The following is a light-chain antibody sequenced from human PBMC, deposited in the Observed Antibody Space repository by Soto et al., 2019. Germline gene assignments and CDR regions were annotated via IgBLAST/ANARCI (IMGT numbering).Light chain of an antibody. CDR3: CSYGGSRAV. CDR1: SSDVGSHNL. Sequence: QSALTQPASVSGSPGQSITLSCTGTSSDVGSHNLVSWYQQHPGQPPKLMIYEVSKRPLGVSARFSASKSGNTASLTISGLQAEDEADYYCCSYGGSRAVFGGGTQLTVL. V-gene: IGLV2-23*02. CDR2: EVS. J-gene: IGLJ7*01.